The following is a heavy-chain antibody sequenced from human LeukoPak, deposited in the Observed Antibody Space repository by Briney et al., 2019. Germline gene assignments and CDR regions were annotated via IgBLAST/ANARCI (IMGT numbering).Heavy chain of an antibody. D-gene: IGHD3-9*01. CDR2: ISAYNGNT. CDR3: ARVTGLTGYYSTYFDY. CDR1: GYTFTSYG. Sequence: GASAKVSCKASGYTFTSYGISWVRQAPGQGLEWMGWISAYNGNTNYAQKLQGRVTMTTDTSTSTAYMELRSLRSDDTAVYYCARVTGLTGYYSTYFDYRGQGTLVTVSS. J-gene: IGHJ4*02. V-gene: IGHV1-18*01.